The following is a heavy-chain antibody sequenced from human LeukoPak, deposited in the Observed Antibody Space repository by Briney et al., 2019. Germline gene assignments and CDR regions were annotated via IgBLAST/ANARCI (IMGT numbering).Heavy chain of an antibody. CDR3: ARHGAYYDILTGYYNSPKEIDY. CDR2: IYTSGST. CDR1: GGSISSYY. D-gene: IGHD3-9*01. Sequence: SETLSLTSTVSGGSISSYYWSWIRQPAGKGLEWIGRIYTSGSTNYNPSLKSRVTMSVDTSKNQFSLKLSSVTAADTAVYYCARHGAYYDILTGYYNSPKEIDYWGQGTLVTVSS. V-gene: IGHV4-4*07. J-gene: IGHJ4*02.